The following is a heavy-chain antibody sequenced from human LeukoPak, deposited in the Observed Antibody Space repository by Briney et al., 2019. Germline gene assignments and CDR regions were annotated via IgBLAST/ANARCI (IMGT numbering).Heavy chain of an antibody. Sequence: PGGSLRLSCAASGFTFRSYGMHWVRQAPGKGLEWVAFIRYDGSNKYYADSVKGRFTISRDNSKNTLYLQMNSLRAEDTAVYYCAKDLIPPRGSYLHWGQGTLVTVSS. D-gene: IGHD1-26*01. J-gene: IGHJ4*02. CDR2: IRYDGSNK. V-gene: IGHV3-30*02. CDR3: AKDLIPPRGSYLH. CDR1: GFTFRSYG.